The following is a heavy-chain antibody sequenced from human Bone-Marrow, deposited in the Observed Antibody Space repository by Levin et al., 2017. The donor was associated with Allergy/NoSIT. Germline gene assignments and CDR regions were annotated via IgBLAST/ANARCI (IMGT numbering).Heavy chain of an antibody. CDR2: INSDGSST. CDR3: VRDGTASIPFDY. J-gene: IGHJ4*02. D-gene: IGHD2/OR15-2a*01. CDR1: GFTFSNYW. Sequence: QAGGSLRLSCAASGFTFSNYWMHWVRQAPGKGLVWVSRINSDGSSTDYADSVKGRFTISRDNAQNRLYLQMNSLRADDTAVYYCVRDGTASIPFDYWGQGTLVTVSS. V-gene: IGHV3-74*01.